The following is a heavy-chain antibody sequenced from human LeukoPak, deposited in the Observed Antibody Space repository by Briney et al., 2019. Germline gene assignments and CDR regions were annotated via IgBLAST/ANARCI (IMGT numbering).Heavy chain of an antibody. D-gene: IGHD5-18*01. CDR1: GGSISSYY. V-gene: IGHV4-38-2*02. CDR3: ARARVVDTAMGVDNWFDP. Sequence: SETLSLTCTVSGGSISSYYWGWIRRPPGKGLEWIGSIYHSGSTYYNPSLKSRVTISVDTSKNQFSLKLSSVTAADTAVYYCARARVVDTAMGVDNWFDPWGQGTLVTVSS. J-gene: IGHJ5*02. CDR2: IYHSGST.